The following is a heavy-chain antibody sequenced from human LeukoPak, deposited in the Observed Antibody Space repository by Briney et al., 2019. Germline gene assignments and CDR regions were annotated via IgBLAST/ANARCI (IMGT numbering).Heavy chain of an antibody. D-gene: IGHD3-3*01. CDR2: IYYSGST. CDR1: GGSISSYY. J-gene: IGHJ6*02. Sequence: PSETLSLTCTVSGGSISSYYWSWIRQPPGKGLEWIGYIYYSGSTNYNPPLKSRVTISVDTSRNQFSLKLSSVTAADTAVYYCARVDDFWSGHYYYGMDVWGQGTTVTVSS. V-gene: IGHV4-59*01. CDR3: ARVDDFWSGHYYYGMDV.